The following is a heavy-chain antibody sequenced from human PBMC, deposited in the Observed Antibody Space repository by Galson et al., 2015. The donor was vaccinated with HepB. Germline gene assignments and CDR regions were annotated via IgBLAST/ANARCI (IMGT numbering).Heavy chain of an antibody. V-gene: IGHV5-51*01. CDR2: IYPGDSDT. Sequence: QSGAEVKKPGESLKNSCKGSGYSFTSYWIGWVRQMPGKGLEWMGIIYPGDSDTRYSPSFQGQVTISADKSISTAYLQWSSLKASDTAMYYCARSPFSYSSGWSPDYWGQGTLVTVSS. J-gene: IGHJ4*02. D-gene: IGHD6-19*01. CDR3: ARSPFSYSSGWSPDY. CDR1: GYSFTSYW.